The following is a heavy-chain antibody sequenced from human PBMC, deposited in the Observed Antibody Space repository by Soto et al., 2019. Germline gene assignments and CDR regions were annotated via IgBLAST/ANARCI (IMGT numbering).Heavy chain of an antibody. Sequence: SETLSLTCAVYGGSFSGYYWSWIRQPPGKGLEWIGEINHSGSTNYNPSLKSRVTISVDTSKNQFSLKLSSVTAADTAVYYCARGRGNYDYIWGSYPYYYYYYYMDVWGKGTTVTVSS. CDR3: ARGRGNYDYIWGSYPYYYYYYYMDV. V-gene: IGHV4-34*01. CDR2: INHSGST. D-gene: IGHD3-16*02. CDR1: GGSFSGYY. J-gene: IGHJ6*03.